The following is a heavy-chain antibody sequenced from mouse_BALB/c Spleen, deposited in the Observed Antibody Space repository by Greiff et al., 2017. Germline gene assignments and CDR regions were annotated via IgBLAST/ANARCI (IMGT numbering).Heavy chain of an antibody. CDR2: IDPANGNT. J-gene: IGHJ4*01. CDR1: GFNIKDTY. Sequence: EVQLQQSGAELVKPGASVMLSCTASGFNIKDTYMHWVKQRPEQGLEWIGRIDPANGNTKYDPKFQGKATITADTSSNTAYLQLSSLTSEDTAVYYCAREGYYRYDGAMDYWGQGTSVTVSS. D-gene: IGHD2-14*01. CDR3: AREGYYRYDGAMDY. V-gene: IGHV14-3*02.